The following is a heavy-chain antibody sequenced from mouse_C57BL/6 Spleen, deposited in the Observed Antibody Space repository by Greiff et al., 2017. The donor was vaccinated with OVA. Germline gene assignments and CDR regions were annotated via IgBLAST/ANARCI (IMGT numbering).Heavy chain of an antibody. CDR2: IDPETGGT. CDR3: TRYLGRGWYFDV. V-gene: IGHV1-15*01. J-gene: IGHJ1*03. CDR1: GYTFTDYE. Sequence: QVQLQQSGAELVRPGASVTLSCKASGYTFTDYEMHWVKQTPVHGLEWIGAIDPETGGTAYNQKFKGKAILTADKSSSTAYMELRSLTSEDSAVYYCTRYLGRGWYFDVWGTGTTVTVSS. D-gene: IGHD4-1*01.